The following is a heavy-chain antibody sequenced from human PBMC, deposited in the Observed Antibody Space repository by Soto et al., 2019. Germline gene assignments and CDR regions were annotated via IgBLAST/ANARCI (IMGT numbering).Heavy chain of an antibody. CDR1: SGSISSSTCY. D-gene: IGHD2-2*01. CDR2: IYYSGNT. Sequence: SETLSVTCTVSSGSISSSTCYWGWIRQPPGKGLEWIGNIYYSGNTYYNPSLKSRVTISVDTSKNQFSLKLNSVTAADTAVYYCARHWSVPAGMWYLDYWGQGTLVTVSS. J-gene: IGHJ4*02. CDR3: ARHWSVPAGMWYLDY. V-gene: IGHV4-39*01.